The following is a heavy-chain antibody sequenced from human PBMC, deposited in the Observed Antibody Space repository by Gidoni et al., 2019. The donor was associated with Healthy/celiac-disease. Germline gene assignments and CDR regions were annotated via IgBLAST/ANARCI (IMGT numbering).Heavy chain of an antibody. CDR3: ARVPFLGPVEMATIGGFDY. D-gene: IGHD5-12*01. V-gene: IGHV4-59*01. Sequence: QVQLQESGPGLVKPSETLSLPCTVSGGSISSYYWSWIRQPPGKGLEWIGYIYYSGSTNYNPSLKSRVTISVDTSKNQFSLKLSSVTAADTAVYYCARVPFLGPVEMATIGGFDYWGQGTLVTVSS. J-gene: IGHJ4*02. CDR1: GGSISSYY. CDR2: IYYSGST.